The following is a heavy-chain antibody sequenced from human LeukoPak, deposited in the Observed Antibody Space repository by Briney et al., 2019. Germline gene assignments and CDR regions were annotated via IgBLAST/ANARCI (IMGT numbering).Heavy chain of an antibody. CDR1: GFTFSTYV. Sequence: GGSLRLSCAASGFTFSTYVMNWFRQAPGKGLEWVSAISPSGTDTYYADSVKGRFTISRDNSKNTLYLQMSSLRAEDSAVYYCAKRGGYETMAAFDYWGQGTLVTVSS. J-gene: IGHJ4*02. D-gene: IGHD3-10*01. CDR3: AKRGGYETMAAFDY. V-gene: IGHV3-23*01. CDR2: ISPSGTDT.